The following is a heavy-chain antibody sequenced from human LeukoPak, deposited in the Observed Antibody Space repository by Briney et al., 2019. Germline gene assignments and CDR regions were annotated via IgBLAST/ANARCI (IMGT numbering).Heavy chain of an antibody. Sequence: SETLSLTCAVYGGSFSGYYWSWIRQPPGKGLEGIGEINHSGSTNYNPSLKSRVTISVDTSKNQFSLKLSSVTAAHTAVYYCQVGATYAYYYMDVWGKGTTVTISS. V-gene: IGHV4-34*01. CDR1: GGSFSGYY. D-gene: IGHD1-26*01. CDR3: QVGATYAYYYMDV. J-gene: IGHJ6*03. CDR2: INHSGST.